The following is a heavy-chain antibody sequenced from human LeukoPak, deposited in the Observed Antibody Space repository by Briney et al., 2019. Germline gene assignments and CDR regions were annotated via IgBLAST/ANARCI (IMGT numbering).Heavy chain of an antibody. CDR3: VRVAIYGYYYMDV. Sequence: GGSLRLSCAASGFTFSSYRMNWVRQAPGRGLEWVSSISSSSSYIYYADSVRGRFTISRDNAKNSLYLQMNSLRAEDTAVYYCVRVAIYGYYYMDVWGKGTTVTVSS. J-gene: IGHJ6*03. D-gene: IGHD2/OR15-2a*01. V-gene: IGHV3-21*01. CDR2: ISSSSSYI. CDR1: GFTFSSYR.